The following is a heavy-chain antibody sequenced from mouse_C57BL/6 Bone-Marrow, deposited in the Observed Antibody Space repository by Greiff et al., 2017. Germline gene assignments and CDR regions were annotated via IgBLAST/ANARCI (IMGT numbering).Heavy chain of an antibody. CDR3: AYGNRFAY. V-gene: IGHV1-52*01. CDR2: IDPSDSAT. CDR1: GYTFTSYW. Sequence: QVQLQQPGAELVRPGSSVKLSCKASGYTFTSYWMHWVKQRPIQGLEWIGNIDPSDSATHYNQKFKDKATLTVDKSSSTAYMQLSSLTSEDSAVYYCAYGNRFAYWGQGTLVTVSA. D-gene: IGHD2-1*01. J-gene: IGHJ3*01.